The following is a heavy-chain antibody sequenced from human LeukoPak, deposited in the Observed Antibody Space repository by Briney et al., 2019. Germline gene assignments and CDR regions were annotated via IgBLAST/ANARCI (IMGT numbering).Heavy chain of an antibody. J-gene: IGHJ4*02. Sequence: ASVKVSCKASGYTFTTYAMDWVRQAPGQGLEWMGWINTNTGNPTYAQGFTGRFVFSLDTSVSTAYLQINSLRAEDTAVYYCARQYSGNSADWGQGTLVTVSS. D-gene: IGHD1-26*01. CDR1: GYTFTTYA. CDR3: ARQYSGNSAD. V-gene: IGHV7-4-1*02. CDR2: INTNTGNP.